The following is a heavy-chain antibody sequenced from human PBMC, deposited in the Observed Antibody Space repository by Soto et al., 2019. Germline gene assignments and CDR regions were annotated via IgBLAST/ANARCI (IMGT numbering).Heavy chain of an antibody. J-gene: IGHJ6*02. V-gene: IGHV5-10-1*01. CDR1: GYSFTSYW. CDR3: ARFPSPAAPYYYYYGMDV. Sequence: PRESLKISCKGSGYSFTSYWISWVRQMPGKGLEWMGRIDPSDSYTNYSPSFQGHVTISADKSISTAYLQWSSLKASDTAMYYCARFPSPAAPYYYYYGMDVWGQGTTVTVSS. D-gene: IGHD6-25*01. CDR2: IDPSDSYT.